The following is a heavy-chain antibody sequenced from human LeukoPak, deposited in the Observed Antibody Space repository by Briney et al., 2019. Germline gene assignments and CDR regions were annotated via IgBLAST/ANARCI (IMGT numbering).Heavy chain of an antibody. CDR3: ARGGGSYFYNWFDP. J-gene: IGHJ5*02. V-gene: IGHV4-30-4*01. CDR2: IYYSGST. D-gene: IGHD1-26*01. Sequence: SETLSLTCTVSGGSISSGDYYWSWIRQPPGKGLEWIGYIYYSGSTYYNPSLKSRVTISVDTSKNQFSLKLSSVTAADTAVYYCARGGGSYFYNWFDPWGQGTLVTVSS. CDR1: GGSISSGDYY.